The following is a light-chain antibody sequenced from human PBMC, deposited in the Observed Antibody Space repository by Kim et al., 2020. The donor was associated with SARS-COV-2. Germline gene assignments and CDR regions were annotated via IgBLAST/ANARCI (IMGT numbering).Light chain of an antibody. CDR1: SSNIGNNY. CDR2: DNN. CDR3: GTWDSSLSDVV. J-gene: IGLJ2*01. V-gene: IGLV1-51*01. Sequence: QLVLTQPPSVSAAPGQKVTISCSGSSSNIGNNYVSWYQQLPGTAPKLLIYDNNKRPSGIPDRFSGSKSGTSATLGITGLQTGDEADYYCGTWDSSLSDVVFGGGTQLTVL.